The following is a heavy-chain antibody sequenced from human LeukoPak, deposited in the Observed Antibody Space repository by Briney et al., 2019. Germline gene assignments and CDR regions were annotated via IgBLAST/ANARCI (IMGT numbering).Heavy chain of an antibody. J-gene: IGHJ6*02. CDR1: GFTFSSYG. V-gene: IGHV3-33*01. CDR3: ARDSVLRYFDWLPTYYYYYGMDV. CDR2: IWYDGSNK. Sequence: PGRSLRLSCAASGFTFSSYGMHWVRQPPGKGLEWVAVIWYDGSNKYYADSVKGRFTISRDNSKNTLYLQMNSLRAEDTAVYYCARDSVLRYFDWLPTYYYYYGMDVWGQGTTVTVSS. D-gene: IGHD3-9*01.